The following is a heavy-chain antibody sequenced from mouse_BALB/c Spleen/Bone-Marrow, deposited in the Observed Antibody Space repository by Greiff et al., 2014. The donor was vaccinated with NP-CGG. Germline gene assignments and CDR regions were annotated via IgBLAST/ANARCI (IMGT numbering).Heavy chain of an antibody. J-gene: IGHJ3*01. Sequence: QVQLQQSGPELVKPGASVRISCKASGYTFTSYYIHWVKQRPGQRLEWIGWIYPGNVNTKYNEKFKGKATLTADKSSSTAYMQLSSLTSEDSAVYFCARDYYGSSSFAYWGQGTLVTVSA. CDR1: GYTFTSYY. CDR3: ARDYYGSSSFAY. V-gene: IGHV1S56*01. CDR2: IYPGNVNT. D-gene: IGHD1-1*01.